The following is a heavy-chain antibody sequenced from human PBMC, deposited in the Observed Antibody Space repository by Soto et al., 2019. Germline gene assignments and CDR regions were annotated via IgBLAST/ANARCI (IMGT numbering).Heavy chain of an antibody. Sequence: EVQLVQSGAEVKKPGESLKISCKCSGYSCTSYWIGWVRQMPGKGLEWMGIIYPRDSDTRYSPSFQGQVTVSADKSIGTAYLQWSSLNASYTAMYYCARQHGDYDDSICDYWGKGTLVTVSS. V-gene: IGHV5-51*01. CDR2: IYPRDSDT. J-gene: IGHJ4*02. CDR1: GYSCTSYW. D-gene: IGHD4-17*01. CDR3: ARQHGDYDDSICDY.